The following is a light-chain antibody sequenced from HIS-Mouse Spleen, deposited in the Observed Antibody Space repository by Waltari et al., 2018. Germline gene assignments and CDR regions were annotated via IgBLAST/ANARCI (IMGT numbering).Light chain of an antibody. CDR1: SSDVGGYNY. CDR3: SSYAGSNNYV. V-gene: IGLV2-8*01. J-gene: IGLJ1*01. CDR2: EVS. Sequence: QSALTQPPSASGSPGQSVTISCTGTSSDVGGYNYVSWYHQHPGKAPKLMIYEVSKLPSGVPDRFSGSKAGNTASLPVSGLQAEDEADYYCSSYAGSNNYVFGTGTKVTVL.